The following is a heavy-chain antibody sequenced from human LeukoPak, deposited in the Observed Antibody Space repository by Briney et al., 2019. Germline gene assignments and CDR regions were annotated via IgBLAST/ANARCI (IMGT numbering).Heavy chain of an antibody. CDR2: IKQDGSEK. D-gene: IGHD3-9*01. V-gene: IGHV3-7*03. CDR3: ARGYRGIEDTPLPTGY. Sequence: GGSLRLSCAASGFTFSSYWMSWVRQAPGKGLEWVANIKQDGSEKYYVDSVKGRFTISRDNANNFLYLQMDSLRTEDTAVYHCARGYRGIEDTPLPTGYWGQGTLVAVSS. CDR1: GFTFSSYW. J-gene: IGHJ4*02.